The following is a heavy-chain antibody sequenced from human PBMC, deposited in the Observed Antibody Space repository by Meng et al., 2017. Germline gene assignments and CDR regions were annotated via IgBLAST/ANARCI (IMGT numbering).Heavy chain of an antibody. V-gene: IGHV4-34*01. J-gene: IGHJ3*02. Sequence: SETLSLTCAVYGGSFSGYYWSWIRQPPGKGLEWIGEINHSGSTNYNPSLKSRVTISVDTSKNQFSLKLSSVTAADTAVYYCASNTVTKVAFDIWGQGTMVTVSS. CDR2: INHSGST. D-gene: IGHD4-17*01. CDR3: ASNTVTKVAFDI. CDR1: GGSFSGYY.